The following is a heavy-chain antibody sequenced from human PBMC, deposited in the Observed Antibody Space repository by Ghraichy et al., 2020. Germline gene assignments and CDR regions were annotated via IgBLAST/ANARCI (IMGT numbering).Heavy chain of an antibody. CDR1: GFTFSNAW. J-gene: IGHJ4*02. CDR3: TTIGGIAAAEGY. CDR2: IKSKTDGGTT. V-gene: IGHV3-15*01. Sequence: GALRLSCAASGFTFSNAWMSWVRQAPGKGLEWVGRIKSKTDGGTTDYASPVKGRFTISRDDSKNTLYLQMNSLKTEDTAVYYCTTIGGIAAAEGYWGQGTLVTVSS. D-gene: IGHD6-13*01.